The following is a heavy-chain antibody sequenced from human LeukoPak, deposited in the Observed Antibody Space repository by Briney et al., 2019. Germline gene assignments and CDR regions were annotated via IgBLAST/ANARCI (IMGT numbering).Heavy chain of an antibody. Sequence: SETLSLTCTVSGGSISSGSYYWRWIRQPAGKGLEWIGRIYTSGSTNYNPSLKSRVTISVDTSKNQFSLKLSSVTAADTSVYCRARERDYYEISGYYPEDALDIWGQGTMVTVSS. V-gene: IGHV4-61*02. D-gene: IGHD3-22*01. CDR1: GGSISSGSYY. J-gene: IGHJ3*02. CDR3: ARERDYYEISGYYPEDALDI. CDR2: IYTSGST.